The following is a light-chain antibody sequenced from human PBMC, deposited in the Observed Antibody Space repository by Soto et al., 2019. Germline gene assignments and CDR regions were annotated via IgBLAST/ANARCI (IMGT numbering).Light chain of an antibody. CDR1: QDISNY. CDR2: DAS. CDR3: QHYDNLPT. V-gene: IGKV1-33*01. J-gene: IGKJ4*01. Sequence: DIQMTQSPSSLSASVGDRVTTTCQASQDISNYLNWYQQKPGKAPKLLIYDASNLETGVPSRFSGSGSGTDFTFTISSLQPEDIATYYCQHYDNLPTFGGGTKVDIK.